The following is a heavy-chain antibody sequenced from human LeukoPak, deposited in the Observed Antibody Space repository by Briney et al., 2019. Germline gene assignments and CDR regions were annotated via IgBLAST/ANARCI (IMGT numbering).Heavy chain of an antibody. CDR1: GFTFSTYA. CDR3: AKSAGIWAFDI. D-gene: IGHD2/OR15-2a*01. Sequence: GGSLRLSCAASGFTFSTYAMTWVRQGPGKGLEWVSAIWGSGDNTRYADSVKGRFTISRDNSKNMLYLQMNSLTAEDTAAYYCAKSAGIWAFDIWGQGTTVTVSS. J-gene: IGHJ3*02. CDR2: IWGSGDNT. V-gene: IGHV3-23*01.